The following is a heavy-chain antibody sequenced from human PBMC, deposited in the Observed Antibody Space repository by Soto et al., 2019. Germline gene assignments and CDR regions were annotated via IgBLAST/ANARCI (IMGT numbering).Heavy chain of an antibody. Sequence: ASVKVSCKAFGYTFTSYNMHWVRQAPGQGLEWMGIINPSGGSTSYAQKFQGRVTMTRDTSTSTVYMELSSLRYEDTAVYYCGRLVGNSWIDYWGQGTLVTVSS. CDR1: GYTFTSYN. J-gene: IGHJ4*02. CDR2: INPSGGST. D-gene: IGHD6-13*01. CDR3: GRLVGNSWIDY. V-gene: IGHV1-46*01.